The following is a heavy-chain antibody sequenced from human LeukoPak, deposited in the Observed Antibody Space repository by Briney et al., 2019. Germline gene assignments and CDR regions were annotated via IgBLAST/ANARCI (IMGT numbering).Heavy chain of an antibody. V-gene: IGHV3-23*01. CDR1: GFTFSSYA. CDR2: ISGSGGST. Sequence: GGSLRLSCAVSGFTFSSYAMSWVRQAPGKGLEWVSAISGSGGSTYYADSVKGRFTISRDNSKNTLYLQMNSLRAEDTAVYYCAKGWSGYYYFDYWGQGTLVTVSS. D-gene: IGHD3-3*01. CDR3: AKGWSGYYYFDY. J-gene: IGHJ4*02.